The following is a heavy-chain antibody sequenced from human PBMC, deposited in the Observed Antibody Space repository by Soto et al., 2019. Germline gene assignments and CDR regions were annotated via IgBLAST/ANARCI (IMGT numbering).Heavy chain of an antibody. CDR2: ISGSGGDT. CDR1: GFTFSSYA. CDR3: AKARGSSTPAPGSY. D-gene: IGHD2-2*01. J-gene: IGHJ1*01. Sequence: GGSLRLSCAASGFTFSSYAMSWVRQAPGKGLEWVSVISGSGGDTYYADSVKGRFTISRDNSKNTLSLQMNSLRAEDTAVYYCAKARGSSTPAPGSYWGQGTLVTVSS. V-gene: IGHV3-23*01.